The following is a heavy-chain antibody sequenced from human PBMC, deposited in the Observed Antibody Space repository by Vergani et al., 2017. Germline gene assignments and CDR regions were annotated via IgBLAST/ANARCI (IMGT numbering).Heavy chain of an antibody. D-gene: IGHD1-1*01. V-gene: IGHV3-23*01. CDR1: GFTFSSYA. J-gene: IGHJ5*02. CDR2: ISGSGGST. CDR3: AKVRYNWNDAGWFDP. Sequence: EVQLLESGGGLVQPGGSLRLSCAASGFTFSSYAMSWVRQAPGKGREWVSAISGSGGSTYYADSVKGRFTISRDNSKNTLYLQMNSLRAEDTAVYYCAKVRYNWNDAGWFDPWGQGTLVTVSS.